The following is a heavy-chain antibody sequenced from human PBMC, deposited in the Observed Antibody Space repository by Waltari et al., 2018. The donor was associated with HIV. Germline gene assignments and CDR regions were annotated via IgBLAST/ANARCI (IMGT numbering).Heavy chain of an antibody. CDR2: VYYTGRT. CDR1: GGSISTSCFS. CDR3: ARHMISERGSYDILTGFDY. V-gene: IGHV4-39*01. J-gene: IGHJ4*02. D-gene: IGHD3-9*01. Sequence: QLQLQESGPGLVTHSETLSLTCSVSGGSISTSCFSWACLRQAPGKGLGWIGGVYYTGRTFYNPSLESRLSVSVDTSKKEVSLRLSSVTAADTAVYYCARHMISERGSYDILTGFDYWGQGTLVTVSS.